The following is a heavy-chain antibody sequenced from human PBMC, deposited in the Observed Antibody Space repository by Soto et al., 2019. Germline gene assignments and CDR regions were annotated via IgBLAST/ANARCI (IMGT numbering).Heavy chain of an antibody. CDR2: ISWNSGSI. J-gene: IGHJ5*02. CDR1: GFTFDDYA. V-gene: IGHV3-9*01. Sequence: GGSLRLSCAASGFTFDDYAMHWVRQAPGKGLEWVSGISWNSGSIGYADSVKGRFTISRDNAKNSLYLQMNSLRAEDTALYYCAKDGHGYYYGSGIIPRSFDPWGQGTLVTVSS. D-gene: IGHD3-10*01. CDR3: AKDGHGYYYGSGIIPRSFDP.